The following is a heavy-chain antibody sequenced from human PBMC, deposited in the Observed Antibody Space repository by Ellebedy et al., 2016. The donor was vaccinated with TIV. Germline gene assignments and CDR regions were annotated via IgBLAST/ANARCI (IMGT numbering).Heavy chain of an antibody. Sequence: PGGSLRLSCAASGFTFSNAWMNWVRQVPGKGLEWVGRIRSEPDGGTTDYAAPVKGRFTTSRDESKNTLYLQMNSLKTEDTAVYYCARGRSGSVVWGQGTMVTVSS. CDR1: GFTFSNAW. D-gene: IGHD1-26*01. V-gene: IGHV3-15*07. CDR2: IRSEPDGGTT. CDR3: ARGRSGSVV. J-gene: IGHJ3*01.